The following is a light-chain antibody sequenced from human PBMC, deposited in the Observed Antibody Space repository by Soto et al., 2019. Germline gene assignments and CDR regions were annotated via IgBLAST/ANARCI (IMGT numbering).Light chain of an antibody. CDR2: GAS. CDR1: QSVSSSY. Sequence: EIVLTQSPGTLSLSPGERATLSCRASQSVSSSYLAWYQQKPGQAPRLLIYGASSRATGIPDRFSGSGSETDFTLTISRLEPEDFAVYYGQQYGSSSWTFGQGTKVEIK. V-gene: IGKV3-20*01. J-gene: IGKJ1*01. CDR3: QQYGSSSWT.